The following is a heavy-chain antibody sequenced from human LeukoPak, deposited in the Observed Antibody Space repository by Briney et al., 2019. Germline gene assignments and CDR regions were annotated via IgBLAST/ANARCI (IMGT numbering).Heavy chain of an antibody. D-gene: IGHD3-9*01. CDR1: GGSISSYY. CDR3: ARVYYDILTGSTDAFDI. V-gene: IGHV4-59*01. J-gene: IGHJ3*02. Sequence: SETLSLTCTVSGGSISSYYWSWIRQPPGKRLEWIGHIYYSGSTNYNPSLKSRVTISVDTSKNQFSLKLSSVTAADTAVYYCARVYYDILTGSTDAFDIWGQGTMVTVSS. CDR2: IYYSGST.